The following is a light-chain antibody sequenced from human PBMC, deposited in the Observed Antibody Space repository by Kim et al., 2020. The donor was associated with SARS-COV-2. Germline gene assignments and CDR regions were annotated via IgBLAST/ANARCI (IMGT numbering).Light chain of an antibody. CDR2: QDS. Sequence: SYELTQPPSVTVSPGQTASITCSGDKLGDKYACWYQQKPCQSPVLVIYQDSKRPSGIPERFSGSNSGNTATLTISGTQAMDEADYYCQAWDSSTAWVFCGGTQLTVL. J-gene: IGLJ2*01. V-gene: IGLV3-1*01. CDR3: QAWDSSTAWV. CDR1: KLGDKY.